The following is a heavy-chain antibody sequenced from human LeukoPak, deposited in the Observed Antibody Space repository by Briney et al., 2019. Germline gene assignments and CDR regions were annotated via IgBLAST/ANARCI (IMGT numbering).Heavy chain of an antibody. D-gene: IGHD2-2*01. CDR2: IYPGDSDT. V-gene: IGHV5-51*01. J-gene: IGHJ5*02. Sequence: GESLQISCKGSGYSFTSYWIGWVRQMPGKGLEWMGIIYPGDSDTRYSPSFQGQVTISADKSISTAYLQWSSLKAPDTAMYYCARSECGTSCYRNWFDPWGQGTLVTVSS. CDR3: ARSECGTSCYRNWFDP. CDR1: GYSFTSYW.